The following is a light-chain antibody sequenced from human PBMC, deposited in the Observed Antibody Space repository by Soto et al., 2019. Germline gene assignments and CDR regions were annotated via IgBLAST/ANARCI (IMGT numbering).Light chain of an antibody. J-gene: IGLJ1*01. CDR2: DVS. CDR3: SSYTSSSTRGV. CDR1: SSDVVGYNY. Sequence: QSVLTQPASVSGSPGQSITISCTGTSSDVVGYNYVSWYQQHPGKAPKLMIYDVSNRPSGVSNRFSGSKSGNTASLTISGLQAEDESDYYCSSYTSSSTRGVFGTGTKVTVL. V-gene: IGLV2-14*01.